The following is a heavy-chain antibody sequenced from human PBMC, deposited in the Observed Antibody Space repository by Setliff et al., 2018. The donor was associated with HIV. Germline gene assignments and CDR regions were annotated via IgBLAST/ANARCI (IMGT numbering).Heavy chain of an antibody. D-gene: IGHD5-18*01. CDR3: ARGGYSPFDGLDY. CDR2: IYYGRRA. CDR1: GGSITSYS. V-gene: IGHV4-59*01. J-gene: IGHJ4*02. Sequence: PSETLSLTCSVSGGSITSYSWNWIRHVPGKEVEWIGNIYYGRRANHKPSLKSRVTISADWHRNQFSLELRSVTAADTAVYYCARGGYSPFDGLDYWGQGTLVTVSS.